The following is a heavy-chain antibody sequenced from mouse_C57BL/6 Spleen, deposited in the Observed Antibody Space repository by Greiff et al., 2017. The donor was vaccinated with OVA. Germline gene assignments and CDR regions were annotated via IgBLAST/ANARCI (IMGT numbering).Heavy chain of an antibody. Sequence: VQLQESGAELVKPGASVKISCTASGYAFSSYWMNWVTQRPGKGLEWIGQIYPGDGDTNYNGKFKCKATMTADKSASTAYMQLSSLTSEDSAVYVCARWGDYFDYWGQGTTLTVSA. J-gene: IGHJ2*01. CDR3: ARWGDYFDY. V-gene: IGHV1-80*01. CDR2: IYPGDGDT. CDR1: GYAFSSYW.